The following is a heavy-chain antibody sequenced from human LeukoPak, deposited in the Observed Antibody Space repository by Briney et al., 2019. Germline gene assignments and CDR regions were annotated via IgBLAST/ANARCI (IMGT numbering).Heavy chain of an antibody. V-gene: IGHV4-31*03. CDR1: GGSISSGGYY. J-gene: IGHJ5*02. Sequence: SQTLSLTCTVSGGSISSGGYYWSWIRQHPGKGLDWIGYIYYSGSTYYNPSLKSRVTISVDTSKNQFSLKLSSVTAADTAVYYCARGLLGYCSSTSCLGWFDPWGQGTLVTVSS. CDR2: IYYSGST. CDR3: ARGLLGYCSSTSCLGWFDP. D-gene: IGHD2-2*01.